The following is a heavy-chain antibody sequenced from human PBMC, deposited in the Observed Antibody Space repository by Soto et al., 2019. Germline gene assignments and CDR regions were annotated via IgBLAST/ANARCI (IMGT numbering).Heavy chain of an antibody. D-gene: IGHD1-26*01. CDR1: GGSISRYY. V-gene: IGHV4-59*08. Sequence: SETLSLTCTVSGGSISRYYWSWIRQPPGKGLEWIGYIYYSGSTNYNPSLKSRVTISVDTSKNQFSLKLSSVTAADTAVYYCARHSSGSRHPGFDYWGQGDLVTVSS. CDR2: IYYSGST. CDR3: ARHSSGSRHPGFDY. J-gene: IGHJ4*02.